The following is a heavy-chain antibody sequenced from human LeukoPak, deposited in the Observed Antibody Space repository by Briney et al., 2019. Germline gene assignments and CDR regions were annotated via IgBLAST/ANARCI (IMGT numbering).Heavy chain of an antibody. CDR1: EFTFSSYS. V-gene: IGHV3-9*01. CDR3: AKSHTYYYDSSGYSYFDY. Sequence: GGSLRLSCAASEFTFSSYSMNWVRQAPGKGLEWVSGISWNSGSIGYADSVKGRFTISRDNAKNSLYLQMNSLRAEDTALYYCAKSHTYYYDSSGYSYFDYWGQGTLVTVSS. CDR2: ISWNSGSI. J-gene: IGHJ4*02. D-gene: IGHD3-22*01.